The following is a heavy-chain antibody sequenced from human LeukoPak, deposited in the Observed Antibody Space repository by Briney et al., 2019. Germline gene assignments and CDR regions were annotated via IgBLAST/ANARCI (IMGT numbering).Heavy chain of an antibody. CDR2: IYYSGST. D-gene: IGHD6-13*01. CDR3: ATSSSWWRGCDY. Sequence: SETLSLTCTVSGGSVSSGSYYWSWIRQPPGKGLEWIGYIYYSGSTNYNPSLKSRVTISVDTSKNQFSLKLGSVTAADTAVYYCATSSSWWRGCDYWGQGTLVTVSS. V-gene: IGHV4-61*01. CDR1: GGSVSSGSYY. J-gene: IGHJ4*02.